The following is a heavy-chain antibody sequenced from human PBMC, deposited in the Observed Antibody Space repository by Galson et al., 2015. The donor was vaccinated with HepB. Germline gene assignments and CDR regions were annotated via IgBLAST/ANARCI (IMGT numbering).Heavy chain of an antibody. Sequence: SVKVSCKASGGTFSSYAISWVRQAPGQGLEWMGGIIPIFGTANYAQKFQGRVTITADESTSTAYMELSSLRSEDTAVYYCARDPYYYDSSGYYPYNWFDPWGQGTLVTVSS. CDR2: IIPIFGTA. D-gene: IGHD3-22*01. V-gene: IGHV1-69*13. CDR3: ARDPYYYDSSGYYPYNWFDP. CDR1: GGTFSSYA. J-gene: IGHJ5*02.